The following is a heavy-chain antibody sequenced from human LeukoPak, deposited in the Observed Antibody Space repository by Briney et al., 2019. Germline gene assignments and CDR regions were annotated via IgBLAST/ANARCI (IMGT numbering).Heavy chain of an antibody. J-gene: IGHJ4*02. CDR1: GFTFSNYG. CDR3: AREIDDYGDKTFDY. Sequence: GRSLRLSCAASGFTFSNYGMHWVRQAPGKGLEWVAVISYDGSNKYYADSVKGRFTISRDNSKNTLYLQMNSLRAEDTAVYYCAREIDDYGDKTFDYWGQGTLVTVSS. D-gene: IGHD4-17*01. V-gene: IGHV3-30*03. CDR2: ISYDGSNK.